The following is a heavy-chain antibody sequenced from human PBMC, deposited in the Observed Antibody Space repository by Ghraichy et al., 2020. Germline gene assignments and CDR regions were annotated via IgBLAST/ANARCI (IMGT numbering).Heavy chain of an antibody. J-gene: IGHJ4*02. V-gene: IGHV4-59*01. D-gene: IGHD3-9*01. CDR2: IYYSGST. Sequence: SETLSLTCTVSGGSISSYYWSWIRQPPGKGLEWIGYIYYSGSTNYNPSLKSRVTISVDTSKNQFSLKLSSVTAADTAVYYCARARVIRYFDWLFPKKGATTFDYWGQGTLVTVSS. CDR3: ARARVIRYFDWLFPKKGATTFDY. CDR1: GGSISSYY.